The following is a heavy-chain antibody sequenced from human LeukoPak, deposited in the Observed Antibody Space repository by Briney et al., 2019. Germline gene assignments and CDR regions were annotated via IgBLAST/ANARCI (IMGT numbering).Heavy chain of an antibody. V-gene: IGHV3-23*01. CDR2: ISGSGGNT. CDR3: AKDHEIAVAGDWFDP. J-gene: IGHJ5*02. D-gene: IGHD6-19*01. Sequence: GGSLRLSCAASGFTLSSYAMTWVRQAPGKGLEWVTGISGSGGNTYYADSVKGRFTISRDNSKNTLYLQMNSLRAEDTAVYYCAKDHEIAVAGDWFDPWGQGTLVTVSS. CDR1: GFTLSSYA.